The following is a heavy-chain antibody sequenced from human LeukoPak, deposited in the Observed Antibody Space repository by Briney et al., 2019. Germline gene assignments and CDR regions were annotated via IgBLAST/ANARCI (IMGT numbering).Heavy chain of an antibody. CDR2: ITPLLGTA. V-gene: IGHV1-69*13. Sequence: ASVKVSCKASGGTFSSYAISWVRQAPGQGLEWMGGITPLLGTANYAQKFQGRVTITADDSTSTAYMELSSLRSEDTAVYYCARSSYHLRYSSGWYYWGQGTLVTVSS. CDR3: ARSSYHLRYSSGWYY. D-gene: IGHD6-19*01. J-gene: IGHJ4*02. CDR1: GGTFSSYA.